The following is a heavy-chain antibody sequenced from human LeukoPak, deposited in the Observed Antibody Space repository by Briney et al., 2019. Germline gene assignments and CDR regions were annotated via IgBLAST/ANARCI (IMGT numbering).Heavy chain of an antibody. D-gene: IGHD4-17*01. Sequence: PGGSLRLSCAASGFTVSSNYMSWVRQAPGKGLEWVSVIYSGGSTYYADSVKGRFTISRGNSKNTLYLQMNSLRAEDTAVYYCARHSTDYGDYNWFDPWGQGTLVTVSS. V-gene: IGHV3-66*02. J-gene: IGHJ5*02. CDR3: ARHSTDYGDYNWFDP. CDR1: GFTVSSNY. CDR2: IYSGGST.